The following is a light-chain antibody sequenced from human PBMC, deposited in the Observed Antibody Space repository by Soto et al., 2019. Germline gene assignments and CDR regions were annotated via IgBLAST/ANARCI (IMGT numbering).Light chain of an antibody. Sequence: DIVLTQSPGTLSLSPGERATLSCRASQSVSNNYLAWYQQKPGQAPRLLIYGASNRATGIPDRFSGSGSGTDFTLAISSLQPEDSATYYCLQDINYPWTFGQGTKVDIK. CDR1: QSVSNNY. V-gene: IGKV3-20*01. CDR2: GAS. J-gene: IGKJ1*01. CDR3: LQDINYPWT.